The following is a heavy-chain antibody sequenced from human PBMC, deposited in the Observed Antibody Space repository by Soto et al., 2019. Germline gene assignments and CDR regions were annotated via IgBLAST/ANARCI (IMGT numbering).Heavy chain of an antibody. V-gene: IGHV5-51*01. D-gene: IGHD6-19*01. J-gene: IGHJ3*02. CDR3: AGLAVAAPRPRGLDI. Sequence: GESLKISCKGSGYTFTSYWIGWVRHMPGKGLEWMGIIYPTDSDTRYSPSFQGQLTISVDKSISTAYLQWGSLKASDTAMYYCAGLAVAAPRPRGLDIRRHAPMVTVS. CDR2: IYPTDSDT. CDR1: GYTFTSYW.